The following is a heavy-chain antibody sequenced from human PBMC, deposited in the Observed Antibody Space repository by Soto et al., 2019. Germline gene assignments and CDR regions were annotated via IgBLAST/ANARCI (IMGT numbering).Heavy chain of an antibody. V-gene: IGHV3-48*01. J-gene: IGHJ4*02. CDR3: ARGACSGGSCYSWTQYFDY. D-gene: IGHD2-15*01. CDR2: ISSSSSTI. Sequence: GGSLRLSCAASGFTFSTYSMNWARQAPGKGLEWVSYISSSSSTIYFADSVRGRFTISRDNAKNSLYLQMNSLRAEDTAVYYCARGACSGGSCYSWTQYFDYWGQGTLVTVAS. CDR1: GFTFSTYS.